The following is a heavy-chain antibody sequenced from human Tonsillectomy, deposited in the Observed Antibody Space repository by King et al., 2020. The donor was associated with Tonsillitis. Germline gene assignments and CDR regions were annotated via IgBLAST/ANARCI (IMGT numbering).Heavy chain of an antibody. D-gene: IGHD2-15*01. Sequence: QLVQSGAEVKKPGASVKVSCKASGYTITGYYMHWVRQAPGQGLEWMGWINPNSGGTNYAQKFQGWVTMTRDTSISTAYMELSRLRSDDTAVYYCAREYRSGGSCPLNWFDPWGQGTLVTVSS. CDR1: GYTITGYY. CDR2: INPNSGGT. V-gene: IGHV1-2*04. J-gene: IGHJ5*02. CDR3: AREYRSGGSCPLNWFDP.